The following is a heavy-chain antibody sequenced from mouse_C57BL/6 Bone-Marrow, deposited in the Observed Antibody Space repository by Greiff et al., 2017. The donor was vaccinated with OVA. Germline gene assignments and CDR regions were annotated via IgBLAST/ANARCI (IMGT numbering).Heavy chain of an antibody. CDR2: INPNNGGT. Sequence: VQLQQSGPELVKPGASVKISCKASGYTFTDYYMNWVKQSHGKSLEWIGDINPNNGGTSYNQKFKGKATLTVDKSSSTAYMELRSLTSEDSAVYYCARDYGSIYGAMDYWGQGTSATVSS. V-gene: IGHV1-26*01. D-gene: IGHD1-1*01. J-gene: IGHJ4*01. CDR1: GYTFTDYY. CDR3: ARDYGSIYGAMDY.